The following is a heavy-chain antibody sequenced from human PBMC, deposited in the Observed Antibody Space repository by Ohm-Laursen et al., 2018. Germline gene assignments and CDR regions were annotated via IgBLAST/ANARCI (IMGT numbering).Heavy chain of an antibody. CDR1: GYSISSGYF. J-gene: IGHJ5*02. D-gene: IGHD2-2*01. CDR2: IYHSGST. Sequence: GTLSLTCAVSGYSISSGYFWGWIRQPPGKGLEWIGTIYHSGSTYYTPSLKSRVTISVDTSKNQFSLKLSSVTAADTAVYYCARQEGYCSSTSCYEVWFDPWGQGTLVTVSS. V-gene: IGHV4-38-2*01. CDR3: ARQEGYCSSTSCYEVWFDP.